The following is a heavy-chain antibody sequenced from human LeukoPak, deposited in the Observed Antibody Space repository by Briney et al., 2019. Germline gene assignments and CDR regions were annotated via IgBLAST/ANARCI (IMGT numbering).Heavy chain of an antibody. CDR3: GRLSTRFCSGGTCYTNGAVDI. V-gene: IGHV4-59*08. D-gene: IGHD2-15*01. CDR1: GDSISSYY. J-gene: IGHJ3*02. CDR2: IFYSGRT. Sequence: SETLPLTCTVAGDSISSYYWSCNQQPQGQGLQWIGYIFYSGRTNYNPSLKSRVTMSVDTSNKQFSLRLSSVTAADTALYYCGRLSTRFCSGGTCYTNGAVDIWGQGTRVTVSS.